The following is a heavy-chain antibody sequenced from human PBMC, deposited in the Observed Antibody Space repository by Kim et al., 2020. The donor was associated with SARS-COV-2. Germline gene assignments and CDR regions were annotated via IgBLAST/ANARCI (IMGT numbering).Heavy chain of an antibody. V-gene: IGHV3-30-3*01. J-gene: IGHJ4*02. Sequence: GGSLRLSCAASGFTFSSYAMHWVRQAPGKGLEWVAVISYDGSNKYYADSVKGRFTISRDNSKNTLYLQMNSLRAEDTAVYYCARAMSTVTTPNPPDYWGQGTLVTVSS. CDR1: GFTFSSYA. D-gene: IGHD4-17*01. CDR2: ISYDGSNK. CDR3: ARAMSTVTTPNPPDY.